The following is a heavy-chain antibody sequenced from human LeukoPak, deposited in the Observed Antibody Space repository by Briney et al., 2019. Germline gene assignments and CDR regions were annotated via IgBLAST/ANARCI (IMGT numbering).Heavy chain of an antibody. Sequence: SETLSLTCAVSGGSTRSYYWSWIRQPPGEGLEWIGYISDSGSTKYNPSLESRVTISVDTSKNQFSLKSTSVTAADTAVYYCARGGSNYDLLTGSYYFDFWGQGTLVTVSS. D-gene: IGHD3-9*01. CDR1: GGSTRSYY. CDR3: ARGGSNYDLLTGSYYFDF. V-gene: IGHV4-59*01. CDR2: ISDSGST. J-gene: IGHJ4*02.